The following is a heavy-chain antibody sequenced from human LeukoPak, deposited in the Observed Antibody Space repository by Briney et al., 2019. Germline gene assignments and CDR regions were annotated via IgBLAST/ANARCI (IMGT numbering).Heavy chain of an antibody. D-gene: IGHD2-2*01. V-gene: IGHV1-69*13. J-gene: IGHJ4*02. CDR1: GGTFSSYA. CDR2: IIPIFGTA. Sequence: SVKVSCKASGGTFSSYAISWVRQAPGQGLEWMGGIIPIFGTANYAQKFQGRVTITADESTSTAYMELSSLRSDDTAVYYCARGPRDIVVVPAAAIWDYWGQGTLVTVSS. CDR3: ARGPRDIVVVPAAAIWDY.